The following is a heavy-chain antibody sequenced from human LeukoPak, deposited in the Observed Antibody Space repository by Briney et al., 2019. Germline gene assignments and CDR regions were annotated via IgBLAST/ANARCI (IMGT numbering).Heavy chain of an antibody. Sequence: SVKVSCKASGGTFSSYAISWVRQAPGQGLEWMGGIIPIFGTANYAQKFQGRVTITADESTSTAYIELSSLRSEETAVYYCARVPYCSGGSCLLRGYYFDFWGQGTLVTVSS. CDR3: ARVPYCSGGSCLLRGYYFDF. V-gene: IGHV1-69*01. CDR2: IIPIFGTA. D-gene: IGHD2-15*01. CDR1: GGTFSSYA. J-gene: IGHJ4*02.